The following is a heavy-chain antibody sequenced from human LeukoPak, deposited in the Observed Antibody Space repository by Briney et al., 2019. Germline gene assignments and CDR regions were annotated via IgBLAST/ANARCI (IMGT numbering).Heavy chain of an antibody. CDR1: GFTFPRYA. D-gene: IGHD3-10*01. J-gene: IGHJ4*02. CDR2: IGGSGANT. CDR3: ATYGSGSDYMRIFDL. V-gene: IGHV3-23*01. Sequence: RSGGSLRLSCVASGFTFPRYAMNWVRQAPGQGLEWVSGIGGSGANTYYAEYVKGRFTISRDNSKNTVYLQMNSLRAEDTAIYYCATYGSGSDYMRIFDLWGQGTLVTVSS.